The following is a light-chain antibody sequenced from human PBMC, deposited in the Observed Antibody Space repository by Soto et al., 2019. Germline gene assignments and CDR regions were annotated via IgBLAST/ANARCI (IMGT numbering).Light chain of an antibody. Sequence: QSALTQPASVSGSPGQSITISCTGTRSDVGSYNLLSWYQQHPGKAPRLMIYEGSKRPSGVSIRFSGSKSGNTASLTISGLQADDEADYYCCSYAGSYTVVFGGGTKLTVL. CDR2: EGS. CDR1: RSDVGSYNL. CDR3: CSYAGSYTVV. J-gene: IGLJ2*01. V-gene: IGLV2-23*03.